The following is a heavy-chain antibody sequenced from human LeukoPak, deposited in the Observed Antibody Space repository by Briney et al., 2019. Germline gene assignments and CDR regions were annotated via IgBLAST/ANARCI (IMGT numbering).Heavy chain of an antibody. J-gene: IGHJ4*02. CDR1: GGSISSGSYY. CDR2: IYTSGST. Sequence: SQTLSLTCTVSGGSISSGSYYWSWIRQPAGKGLDWIGRIYTSGSTEYNPSLKSRVTISVDTSKNQFSLKLSSVTAADTAVYYCARHAPPPRLLWFGELSYPFDYWGQGTLVTVSS. D-gene: IGHD3-10*01. V-gene: IGHV4-61*02. CDR3: ARHAPPPRLLWFGELSYPFDY.